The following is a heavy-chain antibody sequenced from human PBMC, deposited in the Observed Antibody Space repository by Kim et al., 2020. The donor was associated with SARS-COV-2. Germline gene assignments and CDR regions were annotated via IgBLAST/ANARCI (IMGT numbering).Heavy chain of an antibody. CDR2: INHSGST. J-gene: IGHJ6*02. V-gene: IGHV4-34*01. D-gene: IGHD3-10*01. CDR1: GGSFSGYY. Sequence: SETLSLTCAVYGGSFSGYYWSWIRQPPGKGLEWIGEINHSGSTNYNPSLKSRVTISVDTSKNQFSLKLSSVTAADTAVYYCASTRGGTMVRGVKPYYYYGMDVWGQGTTVTVSS. CDR3: ASTRGGTMVRGVKPYYYYGMDV.